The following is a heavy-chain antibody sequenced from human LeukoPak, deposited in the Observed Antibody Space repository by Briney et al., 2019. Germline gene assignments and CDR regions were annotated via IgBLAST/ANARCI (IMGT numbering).Heavy chain of an antibody. J-gene: IGHJ5*02. CDR1: GGSISSYY. V-gene: IGHV4-59*01. CDR3: ARAKYSSGWYVPWFDP. D-gene: IGHD6-19*01. CDR2: IYYSGST. Sequence: SETLSLTCTVSGGSISSYYWSWIRQPPGKGLEWIGYIYYSGSTNYNPSLKSRVTISVDTSKNQFSLKLSSVTAADTAVYYCARAKYSSGWYVPWFDPWGQGTLVTVSS.